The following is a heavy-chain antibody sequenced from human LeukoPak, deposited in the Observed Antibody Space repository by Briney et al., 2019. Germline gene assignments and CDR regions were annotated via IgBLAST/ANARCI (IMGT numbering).Heavy chain of an antibody. Sequence: SETLSLTCAVYGGSFSGYYWSWIRQPPGKGLEWIGEINHGGSTNYNPSLKSRVTISVDASKNQFSLKLTSVTVADTAVYYCASSTIFGVVANWFDPWGQGTLVTVSS. J-gene: IGHJ5*02. CDR2: INHGGST. V-gene: IGHV4-34*01. D-gene: IGHD3-3*01. CDR3: ASSTIFGVVANWFDP. CDR1: GGSFSGYY.